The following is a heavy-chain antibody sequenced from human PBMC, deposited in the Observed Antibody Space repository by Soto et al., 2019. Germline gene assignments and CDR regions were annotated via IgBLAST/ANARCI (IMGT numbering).Heavy chain of an antibody. CDR3: ARQGITIFGVVTKTRNWFDP. D-gene: IGHD3-3*01. CDR2: IIPIFGTA. CDR1: GGTFSSYA. V-gene: IGHV1-69*01. Sequence: QVQLVQSGAEVKKPGSSVKVSCKASGGTFSSYAISWVRQAPGQGLEWMGGIIPIFGTANYAQKFQGRVTITADESTSTAYMERSSLRSEDTAVYYCARQGITIFGVVTKTRNWFDPWGQGTLVTVSS. J-gene: IGHJ5*02.